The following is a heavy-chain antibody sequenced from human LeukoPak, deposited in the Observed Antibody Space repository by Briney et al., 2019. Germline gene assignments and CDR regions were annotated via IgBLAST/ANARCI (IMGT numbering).Heavy chain of an antibody. CDR3: ARDLGCSTTSCRYNWFDP. J-gene: IGHJ5*02. D-gene: IGHD2-2*01. CDR2: ISQSGGRST. V-gene: IGHV3-23*01. CDR1: GFTFSSYA. Sequence: PGGSLRLSRAASGFTFSSYAMTWVRQSPGKGLEWVSFISQSGGRSTDYADSVKGRFTISRDNSKNTLYLQMNSLRAEDTALYYCARDLGCSTTSCRYNWFDPWGQGTLVTVSS.